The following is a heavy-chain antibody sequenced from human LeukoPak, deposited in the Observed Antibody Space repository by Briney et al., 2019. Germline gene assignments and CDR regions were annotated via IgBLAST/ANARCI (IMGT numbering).Heavy chain of an antibody. J-gene: IGHJ4*02. CDR1: GGSLSNYY. D-gene: IGHD1-26*01. Sequence: SETLSLTCTVSGGSLSNYYWSWIRQYPGQGLEWIGYIYYSGSTTYNPSLKSRVTISVDTSKNQFSLKLSSMTAADTAVYYCARIGSGSYLTLDYWGQGTLVTVSS. CDR3: ARIGSGSYLTLDY. CDR2: IYYSGST. V-gene: IGHV4-59*01.